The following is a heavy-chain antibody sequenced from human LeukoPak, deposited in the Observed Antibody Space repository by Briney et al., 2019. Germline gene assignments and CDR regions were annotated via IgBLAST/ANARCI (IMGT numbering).Heavy chain of an antibody. CDR1: GGSISSYY. D-gene: IGHD3-9*01. V-gene: IGHV4-59*08. J-gene: IGHJ3*02. CDR3: ARRWNDILTGYIDAFDI. Sequence: SETLSLTCTVSGGSISSYYWSWIRQPPGKGLEWIGYIYYSGSTNYNPSLKSRVTISVDTSKNQLSLKLSSVTAADTAVYYCARRWNDILTGYIDAFDIWGQGTMVTVSS. CDR2: IYYSGST.